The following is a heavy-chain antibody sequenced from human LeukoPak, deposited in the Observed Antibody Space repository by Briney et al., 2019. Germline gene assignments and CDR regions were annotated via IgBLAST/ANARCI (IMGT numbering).Heavy chain of an antibody. V-gene: IGHV1-24*01. CDR2: FDPEDGET. CDR3: AATAAYGMDV. Sequence: ASVKVSCKASGGTFSSYAISWVRQAPGKGLEWMGGFDPEDGETIYAQKFQGRVTMTEDTSTDTAYMELSSLRSEDTAVYYCAATAAYGMDVWGQGTTVTVSS. J-gene: IGHJ6*02. CDR1: GGTFSSYA. D-gene: IGHD4-17*01.